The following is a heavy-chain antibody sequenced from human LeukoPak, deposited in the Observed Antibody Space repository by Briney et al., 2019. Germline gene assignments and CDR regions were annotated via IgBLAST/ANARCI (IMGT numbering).Heavy chain of an antibody. V-gene: IGHV3-23*01. CDR2: ISGSGGST. Sequence: GGSLRLSCAASGFTVTSIFMTWVRQAPGKGLEWVSGISGSGGSTYYADSVKGRFTVSRDNSKSTLYLQVNSLTADDTAVYYCARETSSVHSNAGPPFDYWGQGTLVTVSS. J-gene: IGHJ4*02. CDR1: GFTVTSIF. CDR3: ARETSSVHSNAGPPFDY. D-gene: IGHD2-15*01.